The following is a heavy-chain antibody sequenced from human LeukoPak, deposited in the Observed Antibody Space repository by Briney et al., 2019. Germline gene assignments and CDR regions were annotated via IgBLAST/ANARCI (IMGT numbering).Heavy chain of an antibody. CDR2: IYPGNSDT. V-gene: IGHV5-51*01. Sequence: GESMKISCKGSGYSFTNYRIGWVRQMPGKGLELMGTIYPGNSDTRYSPYFRVTVTISVDKSISTAYLQWSSLKASDTAMYYCARRRTLRLDAFDPWGQGTLVTVSS. J-gene: IGHJ5*02. CDR3: ARRRTLRLDAFDP. CDR1: GYSFTNYR. D-gene: IGHD5/OR15-5a*01.